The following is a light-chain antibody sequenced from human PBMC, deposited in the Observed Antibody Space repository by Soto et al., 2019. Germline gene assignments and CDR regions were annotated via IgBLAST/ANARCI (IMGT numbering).Light chain of an antibody. J-gene: IGKJ3*01. CDR1: QSITSSY. V-gene: IGKV3-20*01. CDR2: GAS. Sequence: EIVLTQSPGTLSLSPGERATLSCRASQSITSSYLAWYQQKPGQAPRLLIYGASSRATGIPDRFSGSGSGTDFTLTISRLEPEDFAVYYCQQYASSHGDTFGPGTKVDIK. CDR3: QQYASSHGDT.